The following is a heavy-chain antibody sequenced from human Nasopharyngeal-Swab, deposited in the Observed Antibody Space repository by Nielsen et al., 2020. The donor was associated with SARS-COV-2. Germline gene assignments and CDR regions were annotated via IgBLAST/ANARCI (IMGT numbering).Heavy chain of an antibody. Sequence: ASVKVSCKVSGYTLTELSMHWVRQAPGKGLEWMRGFDPEDGETIYAQKFQGRVTMTEDTSTDTAYMELSSLRSEDTAVYYCATSPAMVRDNWFDPWGQGTLVTVSS. J-gene: IGHJ5*02. CDR3: ATSPAMVRDNWFDP. V-gene: IGHV1-24*01. CDR1: GYTLTELS. D-gene: IGHD5-18*01. CDR2: FDPEDGET.